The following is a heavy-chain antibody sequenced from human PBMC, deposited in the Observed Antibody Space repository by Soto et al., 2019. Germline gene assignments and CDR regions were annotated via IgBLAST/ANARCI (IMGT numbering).Heavy chain of an antibody. CDR3: ARVEMATIKGNAFDI. CDR2: INPSGGST. J-gene: IGHJ3*02. V-gene: IGHV1-46*01. Sequence: ASVKVSCKGSGYTFTSYYMYWVRQAPGQGLEWMGIINPSGGSTSYAQKFQGRVTMTRDTSTSTVYMELSSLRSEDTAVYYCARVEMATIKGNAFDIWGQGTMVTVS. D-gene: IGHD5-12*01. CDR1: GYTFTSYY.